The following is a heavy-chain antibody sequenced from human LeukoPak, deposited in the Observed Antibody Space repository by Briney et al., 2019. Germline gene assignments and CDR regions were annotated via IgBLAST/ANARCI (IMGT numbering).Heavy chain of an antibody. CDR3: ARGAGTCGGDCYRLVY. V-gene: IGHV1-8*01. Sequence: ASVKVSCKASGCSFTTYDINWVRQATGQGLEWMAWMNPNSGNTGYAQKFQGRVTMTRNTSISTAYMELSSLRSEDTAVYYCARGAGTCGGDCYRLVYWGQGTLVTVAS. J-gene: IGHJ4*02. D-gene: IGHD2-21*01. CDR2: MNPNSGNT. CDR1: GCSFTTYD.